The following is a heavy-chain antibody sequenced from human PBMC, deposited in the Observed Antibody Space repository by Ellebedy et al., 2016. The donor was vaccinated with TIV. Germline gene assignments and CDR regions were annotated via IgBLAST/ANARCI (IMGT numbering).Heavy chain of an antibody. CDR3: ARDPGSYTAFDV. V-gene: IGHV1-18*01. CDR1: GYIFGSSG. D-gene: IGHD1-26*01. Sequence: ASVKVSCXASGYIFGSSGISWVRQAPGQGFEWMGWISGVNGDTNYAQNLQGRVTVTADTSTGTVYMELRSLRSDDTAVYYCARDPGSYTAFDVWGQGTLLTVSS. J-gene: IGHJ3*01. CDR2: ISGVNGDT.